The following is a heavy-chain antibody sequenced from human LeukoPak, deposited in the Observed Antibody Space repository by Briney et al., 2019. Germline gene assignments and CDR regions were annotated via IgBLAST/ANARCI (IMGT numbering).Heavy chain of an antibody. CDR3: ARVYYSSSYDYWYFDL. J-gene: IGHJ2*01. Sequence: SETLSLTCAVYGGSFSGYYWSWIRQPPGKGLEWIGYIYYSGSTNYNPPLKSRVTISVDTSKNQFSLKLSSVTAADTAVYYCARVYYSSSYDYWYFDLWGRGTLVTVSS. CDR1: GGSFSGYY. V-gene: IGHV4-59*01. CDR2: IYYSGST. D-gene: IGHD6-13*01.